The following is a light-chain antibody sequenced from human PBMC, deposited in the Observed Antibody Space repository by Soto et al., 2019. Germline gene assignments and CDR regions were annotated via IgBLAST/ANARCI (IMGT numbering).Light chain of an antibody. CDR2: LNSDGSH. CDR3: QTWGTGTLV. CDR1: SGHSSYA. J-gene: IGLJ2*01. V-gene: IGLV4-69*01. Sequence: QLVLTQSPSASASLGASVKPTCTLSSGHSSYAIAWHQQQPEKGPRYLMKLNSDGSHSKGDGIPDRFSGSSSGAERYLTISSIQSEDEVDYYCQTWGTGTLVFGGGTKLTVL.